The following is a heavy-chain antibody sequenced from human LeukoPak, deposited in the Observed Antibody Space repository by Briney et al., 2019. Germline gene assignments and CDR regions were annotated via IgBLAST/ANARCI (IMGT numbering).Heavy chain of an antibody. J-gene: IGHJ4*02. D-gene: IGHD3-22*01. CDR2: INPSGGIT. CDR1: GYTFTSYY. CDR3: AVGYDSSGYYYLLDY. V-gene: IGHV1-46*01. Sequence: ASVKVSCRASGYTFTSYYMQWVRQAPGQGLEWMGIINPSGGITSYAQKFQGRVTMTRDTSTSTVYMELSSLRSEDTAVYYCAVGYDSSGYYYLLDYCGQGTLVTVSS.